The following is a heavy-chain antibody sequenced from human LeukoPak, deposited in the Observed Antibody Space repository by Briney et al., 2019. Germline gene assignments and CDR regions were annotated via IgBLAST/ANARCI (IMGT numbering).Heavy chain of an antibody. Sequence: SVKVSCKASGGTFSSYAISWVRQAPGQGLKWMGRIIPILDIANYAQKFQGRVTITADKSTSTAYMELSSLRSEDTAVYYCANRYYYDSSGYYYERWGQGTLVTVSS. V-gene: IGHV1-69*04. CDR2: IIPILDIA. CDR1: GGTFSSYA. CDR3: ANRYYYDSSGYYYER. J-gene: IGHJ4*02. D-gene: IGHD3-22*01.